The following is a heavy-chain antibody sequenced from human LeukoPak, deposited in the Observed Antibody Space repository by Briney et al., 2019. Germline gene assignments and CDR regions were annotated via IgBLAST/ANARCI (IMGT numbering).Heavy chain of an antibody. CDR3: ARDGSGWFAFDY. CDR2: ISGSGGST. Sequence: GGTLRLSCAASGFTFSSYGMSWVRQAPGKGLEWVSAISGSGGSTYYADSVKGRFTISRDNSKNTLYLQMNSLRAEDTALYYCARDGSGWFAFDYWGQGTLVTVSS. D-gene: IGHD6-19*01. J-gene: IGHJ4*02. CDR1: GFTFSSYG. V-gene: IGHV3-23*01.